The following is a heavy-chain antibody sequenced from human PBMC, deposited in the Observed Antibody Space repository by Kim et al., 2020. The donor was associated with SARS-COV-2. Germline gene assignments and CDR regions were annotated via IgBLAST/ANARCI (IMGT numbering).Heavy chain of an antibody. Sequence: SVKVSCKASGGTFSNYAITWVRQAPGQGLEWMGGIIPIFGTANYAQRFQGSVTITADQSTSTAYMELSSLRSDDTVVYYCARGHKYADYDSFDYWCQGTLVSVSS. CDR3: ARGHKYADYDSFDY. CDR2: IIPIFGTA. J-gene: IGHJ4*02. V-gene: IGHV1-69*13. D-gene: IGHD4-17*01. CDR1: GGTFSNYA.